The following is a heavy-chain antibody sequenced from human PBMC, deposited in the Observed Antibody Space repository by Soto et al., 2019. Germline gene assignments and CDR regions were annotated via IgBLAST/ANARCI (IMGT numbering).Heavy chain of an antibody. CDR2: IYYSGST. Sequence: QVQLQESGPGLVKPSQTLSVTCTVSGGSISSGGYYWSWIRQHPGKGLEWIGYIYYSGSTYYNPSLKSRVTISVDTSKNQFSLKLSSVTAADTAVYYCARDGRYCTNGVCYNPFDYWGQGTLVTVSS. J-gene: IGHJ4*02. CDR3: ARDGRYCTNGVCYNPFDY. V-gene: IGHV4-31*03. D-gene: IGHD2-8*01. CDR1: GGSISSGGYY.